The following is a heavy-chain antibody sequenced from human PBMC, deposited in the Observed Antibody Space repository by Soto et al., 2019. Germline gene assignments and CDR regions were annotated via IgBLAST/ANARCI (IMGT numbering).Heavy chain of an antibody. CDR2: INPDGSEK. CDR3: SRSLDS. J-gene: IGHJ4*02. Sequence: GGSLRLSCAASGFNFTNFWMDWVRQAPGKGLEWVANINPDGSEKHYVESVKGRFTISRDNARNSLYLQMTSLTAEDSALYYCSRSLDSWGQGTRVTVSS. CDR1: GFNFTNFW. V-gene: IGHV3-7*01.